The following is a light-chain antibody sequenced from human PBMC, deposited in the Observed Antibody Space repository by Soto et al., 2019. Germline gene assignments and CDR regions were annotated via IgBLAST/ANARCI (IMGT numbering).Light chain of an antibody. CDR1: SSDVGGYNY. Sequence: QSALTQPPSASGSPGQSVTISCTGTSSDVGGYNYVSWYQQHPGKAPKLMISEVSKRPSGVPDRFSGSKSGNTAYLTVSGLQAEDEADYYCSSFAGSNVVFGGGTKLTVL. V-gene: IGLV2-8*01. CDR2: EVS. J-gene: IGLJ2*01. CDR3: SSFAGSNVV.